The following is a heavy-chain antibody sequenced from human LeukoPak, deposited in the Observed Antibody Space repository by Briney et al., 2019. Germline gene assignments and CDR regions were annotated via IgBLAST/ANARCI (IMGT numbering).Heavy chain of an antibody. D-gene: IGHD3-10*01. CDR1: GYTFTGYY. V-gene: IGHV1-2*02. CDR2: INPNSGGT. CDR3: ASYYYGSGSYYPFDY. Sequence: ASVKVSCKASGYTFTGYYMHWVRPAPGQGLEWMGWINPNSGGTNYAQKFQGRVTMTRDTSISTAYMELSRLRSDDTAVYYCASYYYGSGSYYPFDYWGQGTLVTVSS. J-gene: IGHJ4*02.